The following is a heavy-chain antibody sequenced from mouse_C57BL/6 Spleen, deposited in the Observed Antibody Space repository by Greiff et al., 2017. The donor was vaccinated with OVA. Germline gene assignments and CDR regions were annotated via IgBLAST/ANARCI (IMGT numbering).Heavy chain of an antibody. CDR3: ARRLVDD. CDR2: ISSGGSYT. CDR1: GFTFSSYG. Sequence: EVKLMESGGDLVKPGGSLKLSCAASGFTFSSYGMSWVRQTPDKRLEWVATISSGGSYTYYPDSVKGRFTISRDNAKNTRYLQMGSLKSENTAMYYCARRLVDDWGQGTTLTVSS. V-gene: IGHV5-6*02. J-gene: IGHJ2*01.